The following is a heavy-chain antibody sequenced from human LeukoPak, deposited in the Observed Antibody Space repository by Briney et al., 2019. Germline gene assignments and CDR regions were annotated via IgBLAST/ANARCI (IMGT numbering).Heavy chain of an antibody. CDR2: IYYSGST. Sequence: PSETLSLTGTVSGGSISSSSYYWGWIRQPPGKGLEWTGSIYYSGSTYYNPSLKSRVTISVVTSKNQFSLKLSSVTAADTAVYYCARHGGSYYLRYFDYWGQGTLVTVSS. J-gene: IGHJ4*02. V-gene: IGHV4-39*01. CDR1: GGSISSSSYY. CDR3: ARHGGSYYLRYFDY. D-gene: IGHD1-26*01.